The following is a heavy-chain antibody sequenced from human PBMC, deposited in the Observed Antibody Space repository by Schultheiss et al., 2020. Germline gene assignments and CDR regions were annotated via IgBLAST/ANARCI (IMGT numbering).Heavy chain of an antibody. D-gene: IGHD5-12*01. J-gene: IGHJ4*02. Sequence: SQPLSLTCTVSGGSISSYYWSWIRQPPGKGLEWIGYIYYSGSTNYNPSLKSRVTISVDTSKNQFSLKLSSVTAADTAVYYCASSPGGYDPLDSWGQGTLVTVAS. CDR3: ASSPGGYDPLDS. CDR2: IYYSGST. CDR1: GGSISSYY. V-gene: IGHV4-59*01.